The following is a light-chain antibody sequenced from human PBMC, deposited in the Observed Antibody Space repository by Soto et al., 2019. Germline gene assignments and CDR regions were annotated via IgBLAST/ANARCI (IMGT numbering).Light chain of an antibody. CDR2: SLS. CDR3: MQRIEYPIT. Sequence: DIVMTQSPLSLPVTPGEPASISCRSSQSLLHSNGYNYLDWYLQKPGQSPQLLIYSLSSRASGVPDRFSGSGSGTAFTLKISRVEAEDVGVYYCMQRIEYPITFGQGKRLEIK. V-gene: IGKV2-40*01. CDR1: QSLLHSNGYNY. J-gene: IGKJ5*01.